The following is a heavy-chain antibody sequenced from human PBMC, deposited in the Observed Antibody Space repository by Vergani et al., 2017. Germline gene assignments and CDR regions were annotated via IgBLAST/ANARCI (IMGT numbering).Heavy chain of an antibody. V-gene: IGHV3-33*01. CDR3: ARDQGGVDY. CDR2: IWYDGNNK. J-gene: IGHJ4*02. CDR1: GFTFSSYG. Sequence: QVQLVESGGGVVQPGRSLRLSCAASGFTFSSYGMHWVRQAPGKGLEWVAVIWYDGNNKWYADSVKGRFAISRDNSKNTLYLQMNSLRAEDTAMYYCARDQGGVDYWGQGTLVTVSS. D-gene: IGHD3-16*01.